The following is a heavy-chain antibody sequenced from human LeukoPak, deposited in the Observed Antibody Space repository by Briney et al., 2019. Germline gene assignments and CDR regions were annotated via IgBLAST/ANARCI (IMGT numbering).Heavy chain of an antibody. V-gene: IGHV5-51*01. CDR1: GYSFTSYR. CDR3: ARLMDV. CDR2: IHPGDSDA. Sequence: GESLKISCKGSGYSFTSYRIGWVRQMPGKGLEWMGIIHPGDSDARYGPSFQGQVTTSVDKSISTAYLQWSSLKASDTAMYYCARLMDVWGKGTTVTVSS. J-gene: IGHJ6*04.